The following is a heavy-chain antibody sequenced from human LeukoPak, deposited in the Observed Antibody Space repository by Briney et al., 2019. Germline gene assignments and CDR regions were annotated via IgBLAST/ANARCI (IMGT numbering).Heavy chain of an antibody. Sequence: SETLSLTCAVYGGSFSGYYWSWIRQPPGKGLEWIGEINHSGSTNYNPSLKSRVTISVDTSKNQFSLKLSSVTAADTAVYYCARARNSSGWYVGSINNRNDYWGQGTLVTVSS. CDR2: INHSGST. V-gene: IGHV4-34*01. CDR3: ARARNSSGWYVGSINNRNDY. D-gene: IGHD6-19*01. CDR1: GGSFSGYY. J-gene: IGHJ4*02.